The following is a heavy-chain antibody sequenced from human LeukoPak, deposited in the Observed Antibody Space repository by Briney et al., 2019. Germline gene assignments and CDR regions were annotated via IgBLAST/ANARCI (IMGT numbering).Heavy chain of an antibody. D-gene: IGHD2-21*02. CDR2: IYNSGST. J-gene: IGHJ4*02. CDR3: AIEGDSLGYFDY. CDR1: KFTVSSNH. Sequence: GGSLRLSCAASKFTVSSNHMSWVRQAPGKGLEWVSVIYNSGSTYYADSVTGRFIISRDNSKNTLFLQMNSLRAEDTAVYYCAIEGDSLGYFDYWGQGTLVTVSS. V-gene: IGHV3-66*01.